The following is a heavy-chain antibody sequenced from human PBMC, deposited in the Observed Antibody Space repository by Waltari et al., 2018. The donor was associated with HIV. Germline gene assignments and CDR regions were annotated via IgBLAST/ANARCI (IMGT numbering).Heavy chain of an antibody. CDR1: GYSISSGYY. V-gene: IGHV4-38-2*02. CDR3: ARDLTIFGQRTWFDP. Sequence: QVQLQESGPGLVKPSETLSLTCTVSGYSISSGYYWGWIRQPPGKGLEWIGSIYHRGRTYYNPSLKSRVTISVDTAKNPFSLKLSSVTAADTAVYYCARDLTIFGQRTWFDPWGQGTLVTVSS. CDR2: IYHRGRT. J-gene: IGHJ5*02. D-gene: IGHD3-3*01.